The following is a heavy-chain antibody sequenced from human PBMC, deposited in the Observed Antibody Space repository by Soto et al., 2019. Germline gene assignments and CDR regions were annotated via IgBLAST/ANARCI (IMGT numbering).Heavy chain of an antibody. CDR3: ARHFWDADWFDP. D-gene: IGHD1-26*01. CDR2: IYYSGST. Sequence: SETLSLTCTVSGGSISSYYWSWIRQPPGKGLEWIGYIYYSGSTNYNPSLKSRVTISVDTSKNQFSLKLSSVTAADTAVYYCARHFWDADWFDPWGQGTLVTVSS. V-gene: IGHV4-59*08. J-gene: IGHJ5*02. CDR1: GGSISSYY.